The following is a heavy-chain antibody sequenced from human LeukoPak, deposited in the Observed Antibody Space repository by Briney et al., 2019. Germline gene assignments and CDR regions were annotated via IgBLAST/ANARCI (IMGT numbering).Heavy chain of an antibody. V-gene: IGHV4-61*01. CDR3: ARGGASSIPLDY. J-gene: IGHJ4*02. D-gene: IGHD1-26*01. CDR1: GGSIGGNSY. Sequence: SETLSLTCAVSGGSIGGNSYWSWIRQPPGKGPEWIGHISNSGSTYYSPSLSSRVTISLDTSKNQFSLKQRSVTAADTAVYYCARGGASSIPLDYWGRGTLVIVSS. CDR2: ISNSGST.